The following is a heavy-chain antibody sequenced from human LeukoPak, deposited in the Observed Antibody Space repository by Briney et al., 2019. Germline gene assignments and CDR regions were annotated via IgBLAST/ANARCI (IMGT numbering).Heavy chain of an antibody. Sequence: HPGGSLRLSCAASGFPFTNYAMSWVRQAPGKGLEWVSVISDSGDSTYYADSVKGRITVSRDNSKNTLYLQMNSLRAEDTAVYSCAKGLGGDYDSSGYYSVTFDYWGQGTLVTVSS. CDR3: AKGLGGDYDSSGYYSVTFDY. CDR2: ISDSGDST. D-gene: IGHD3-22*01. J-gene: IGHJ4*02. CDR1: GFPFTNYA. V-gene: IGHV3-23*01.